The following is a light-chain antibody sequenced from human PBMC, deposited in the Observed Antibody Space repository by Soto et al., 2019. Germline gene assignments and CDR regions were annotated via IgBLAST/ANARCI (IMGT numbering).Light chain of an antibody. CDR2: EAY. Sequence: QSVLTQPASVSGSPGQSITISCTGTSTDVGSHKLVSWYQQYPGNAPKLIIFEAYKRPSGVSNRFSGSKSGSTASLTISGLQAEDEADYYCAAWDDGLNGWVFGGGTKLTVL. J-gene: IGLJ3*02. CDR3: AAWDDGLNGWV. CDR1: STDVGSHKL. V-gene: IGLV2-23*01.